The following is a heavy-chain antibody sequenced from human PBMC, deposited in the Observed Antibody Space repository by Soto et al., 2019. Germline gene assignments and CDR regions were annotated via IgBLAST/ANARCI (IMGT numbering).Heavy chain of an antibody. J-gene: IGHJ4*02. CDR1: GGSISSGGYS. V-gene: IGHV4-30-2*01. Sequence: QLQLQESGSGLVKPSQTLSLTCAVSGGSISSGGYSWSWIRQPPGKGLEWIGYIYHSGSTYYNPSLKSRVTISVDTSKNQFSLKLSSVTAADKAVYYCAAGGGLPRYYWGQGTLVTVSS. CDR3: AAGGGLPRYY. CDR2: IYHSGST. D-gene: IGHD5-12*01.